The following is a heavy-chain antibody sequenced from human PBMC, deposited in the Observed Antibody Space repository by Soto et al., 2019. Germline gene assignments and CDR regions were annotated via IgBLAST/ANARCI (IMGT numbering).Heavy chain of an antibody. J-gene: IGHJ4*02. CDR3: ARDGLFYVYVWGSYRAGGYYLAC. Sequence: GGSLRLSCAASGFTVSSNYMSWVRQAPGKGLEWVSVIYSGGSTYYADSVKGRFTISIDNSKNTLYLQMNSLRAEYTALYYFARDGLFYVYVWGSYRAGGYYLACRGQGTLVTVSS. D-gene: IGHD3-16*02. V-gene: IGHV3-53*01. CDR1: GFTVSSNY. CDR2: IYSGGST.